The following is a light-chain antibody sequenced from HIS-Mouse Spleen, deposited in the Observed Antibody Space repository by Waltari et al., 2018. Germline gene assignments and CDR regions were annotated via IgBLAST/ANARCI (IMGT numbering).Light chain of an antibody. CDR3: SLYTSSSTLV. J-gene: IGLJ2*01. V-gene: IGLV2-18*01. CDR2: EVS. CDR1: SSDVGSYNR. Sequence: QSALTQPPSVSGSPGQSVTISCTGTSSDVGSYNRVPWYQQPPGTAPKLMLYEVSNRPSGVPDRFSGSKSGNTASLTISGLQAEDEADYYCSLYTSSSTLVFGGGTKLTVL.